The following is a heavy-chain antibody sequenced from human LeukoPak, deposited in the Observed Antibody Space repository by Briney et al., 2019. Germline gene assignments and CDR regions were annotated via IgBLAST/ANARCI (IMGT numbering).Heavy chain of an antibody. Sequence: PGGSLRLSCAASGITFSSHAMSWVRQAPGKGLEWVSLSSGSGGHTYYGDSVKGRFTISRDNSTNRSYLQMNSLRPEDTAVYYCAKGGAATMRDGYNYYYFYMEVWGRGTTVTVSS. V-gene: IGHV3-23*01. J-gene: IGHJ6*03. CDR3: AKGGAATMRDGYNYYYFYMEV. D-gene: IGHD5-24*01. CDR1: GITFSSHA. CDR2: SSGSGGHT.